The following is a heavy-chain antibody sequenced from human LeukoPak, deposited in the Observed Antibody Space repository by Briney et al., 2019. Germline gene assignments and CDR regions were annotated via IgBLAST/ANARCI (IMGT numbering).Heavy chain of an antibody. J-gene: IGHJ5*02. CDR2: ITSSGTYI. V-gene: IGHV3-21*01. Sequence: GGSLRLSCAASSGFTFSSYSMNWVRPAPGKGLEWVSIITSSGTYIYYVDSVKGRFTVSRDNAKNSLYLQMNSLRAEDTAMYYCARDLRGYDSSWFDPWGQGTLVTVSS. CDR3: ARDLRGYDSSWFDP. CDR1: GFTFSSYS. D-gene: IGHD5-12*01.